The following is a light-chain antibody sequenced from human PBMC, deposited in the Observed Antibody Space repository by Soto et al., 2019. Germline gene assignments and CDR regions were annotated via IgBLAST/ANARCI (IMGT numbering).Light chain of an antibody. CDR2: GTY. CDR3: QQYGSYPLT. Sequence: EIVFTPSPGHPSLSPGERTTFSCRASQRVSSAYIAWYQQKPGQAPMPLIYGTYSRADGIPDRFSGSGSGTEFTLTISRLEPEDFAGYYCQQYGSYPLTFGQGTKVDI. J-gene: IGKJ1*01. V-gene: IGKV3-20*01. CDR1: QRVSSAY.